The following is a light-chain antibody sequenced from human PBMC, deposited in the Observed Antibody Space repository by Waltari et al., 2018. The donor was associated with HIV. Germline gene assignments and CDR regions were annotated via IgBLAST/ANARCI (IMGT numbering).Light chain of an antibody. Sequence: DIVMTQTPDSLTVSPGERASITCRSNQSLLYSPNNKNFLVWYQQKPGQPPKLLIYWASSRESGVPARFSGSGSGTNFTLTISSLQPEDVATYFCQQYFSTPWTFGQGTKV. CDR3: QQYFSTPWT. CDR1: QSLLYSPNNKNF. CDR2: WAS. J-gene: IGKJ1*01. V-gene: IGKV4-1*01.